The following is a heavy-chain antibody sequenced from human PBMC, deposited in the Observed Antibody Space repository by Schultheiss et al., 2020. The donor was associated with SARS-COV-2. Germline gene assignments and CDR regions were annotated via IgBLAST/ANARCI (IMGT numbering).Heavy chain of an antibody. CDR2: INHSGST. J-gene: IGHJ5*02. CDR3: ARGRHQSDWFDP. V-gene: IGHV4-4*02. CDR1: GGSISSSNW. D-gene: IGHD2-2*01. Sequence: SETLSLTCAVSGGSISSSNWWSWVRQPPGKGLEWIGEINHSGSTNYNPSLKSRVTISVDTSKNQFSLKLSSVTAADTAVYYCARGRHQSDWFDPWGQGTLVTVSS.